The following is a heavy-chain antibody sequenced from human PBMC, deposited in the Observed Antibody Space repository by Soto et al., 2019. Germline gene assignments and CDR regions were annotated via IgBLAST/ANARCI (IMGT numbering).Heavy chain of an antibody. CDR1: GGSINSNNW. D-gene: IGHD2-15*01. CDR3: ATVPRYCSGTTCYLDS. CDR2: IIHSGST. J-gene: IGHJ4*02. V-gene: IGHV4-4*02. Sequence: SETLSLTCAVSGGSINSNNWWTWVRQPPGKGLEWIGEIIHSGSTNYNPSLKSRVTMSVDESKNQFSLKLNSVTAADTAVYYCATVPRYCSGTTCYLDSWGRGTLVTVAS.